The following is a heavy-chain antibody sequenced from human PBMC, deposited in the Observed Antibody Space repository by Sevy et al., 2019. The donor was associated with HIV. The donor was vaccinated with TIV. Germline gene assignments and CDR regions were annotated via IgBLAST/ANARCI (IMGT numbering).Heavy chain of an antibody. CDR3: ARGDYGGTSPYYFDY. D-gene: IGHD4-17*01. CDR2: IYSGGST. Sequence: GGSLRLSCAASGFTVSSNYMSWVRQAPGKGLEWVSVIYSGGSTYYADSVKGRFTISRDNSENTLYLQMNSLRAEDTAVYYCARGDYGGTSPYYFDYWGQGTLVTVSS. CDR1: GFTVSSNY. J-gene: IGHJ4*02. V-gene: IGHV3-53*01.